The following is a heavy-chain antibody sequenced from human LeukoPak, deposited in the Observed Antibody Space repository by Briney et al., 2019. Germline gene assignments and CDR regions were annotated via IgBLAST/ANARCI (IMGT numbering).Heavy chain of an antibody. Sequence: PSETQSLTCAVYGGSFSGYYWSWIRQPPGKGLEWIGEINHSGSTNYNPSLKSRVTISVDTSKNQFSLKLSSVTAADTAVYYCARGRWGYQYLDYWGQGTLVTVSS. D-gene: IGHD2-2*01. CDR3: ARGRWGYQYLDY. CDR2: INHSGST. J-gene: IGHJ4*02. V-gene: IGHV4-34*01. CDR1: GGSFSGYY.